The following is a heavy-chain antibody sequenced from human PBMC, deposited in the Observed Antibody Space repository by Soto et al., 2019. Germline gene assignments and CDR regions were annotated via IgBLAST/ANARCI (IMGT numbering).Heavy chain of an antibody. J-gene: IGHJ6*02. D-gene: IGHD3-16*01. Sequence: PGGSLRLSCAGSGFMFRSYWMSWARQAPGKGLEWVANIKQDGTEKYYVDSVKGRFTISRDNAKVSLYLQMNSLRAEDTAVYYCARLRLVMIHYVLDVWGPGTTVTVSS. CDR2: IKQDGTEK. V-gene: IGHV3-7*05. CDR1: GFMFRSYW. CDR3: ARLRLVMIHYVLDV.